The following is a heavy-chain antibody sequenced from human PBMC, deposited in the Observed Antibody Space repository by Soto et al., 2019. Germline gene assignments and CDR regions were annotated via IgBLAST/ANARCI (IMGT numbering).Heavy chain of an antibody. Sequence: LSLTCSVYGVSFSGYYWSLIRQPPFNGLEWIGEINHSGSTNYNPSLKSRVTISVDTSKNQFSLKLSSVTAADTAVYYCASTEGVVVAANSEAHNWFDPWGQGTLVTVSS. V-gene: IGHV4-34*01. CDR2: INHSGST. CDR1: GVSFSGYY. CDR3: ASTEGVVVAANSEAHNWFDP. D-gene: IGHD2-15*01. J-gene: IGHJ5*02.